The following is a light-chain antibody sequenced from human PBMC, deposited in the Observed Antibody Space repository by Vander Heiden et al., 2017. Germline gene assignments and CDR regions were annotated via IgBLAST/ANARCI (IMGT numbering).Light chain of an antibody. V-gene: IGKV3-11*01. Sequence: EIVLTQSPATLSLSPGERATLSCRASQSVSSYLAWYQQKPGQAPRLLIYDASNRATGTPARFSGSGSGTDFTLTISSLEPEDFAVYYCQQRSNGPPITFGPGTKVDIK. CDR3: QQRSNGPPIT. J-gene: IGKJ3*01. CDR1: QSVSSY. CDR2: DAS.